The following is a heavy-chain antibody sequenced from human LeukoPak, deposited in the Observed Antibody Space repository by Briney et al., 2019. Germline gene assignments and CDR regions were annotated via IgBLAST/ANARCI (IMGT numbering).Heavy chain of an antibody. V-gene: IGHV4-34*01. CDR3: ARSAHSSSSRYYYSMDV. CDR2: INHSGST. Sequence: PSETLSLTCAVYVGSFSDHFWTWIRQPPGKGLEWIGDINHSGSTNYNPSLKSRVTISVDTSKNQFSLNRRSVIAADRAVYYCARSAHSSSSRYYYSMDVWGEGTTVTVSS. J-gene: IGHJ6*03. D-gene: IGHD6-6*01. CDR1: VGSFSDHF.